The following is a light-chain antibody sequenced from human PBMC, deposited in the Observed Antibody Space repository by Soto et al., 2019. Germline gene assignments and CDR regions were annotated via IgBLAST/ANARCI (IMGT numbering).Light chain of an antibody. Sequence: QSALTQPASVSGYPGQSITISCTGNSSDDGGYNYVSWYQQHPGKAPKLMIYDVSNRPSGVSNRFSGSKSGNTASLTISGLQAEDEAYYYSSSYTSSSTLWVFGGATKLTVL. CDR2: DVS. J-gene: IGLJ3*02. V-gene: IGLV2-14*01. CDR3: SSYTSSSTLWV. CDR1: SSDDGGYNY.